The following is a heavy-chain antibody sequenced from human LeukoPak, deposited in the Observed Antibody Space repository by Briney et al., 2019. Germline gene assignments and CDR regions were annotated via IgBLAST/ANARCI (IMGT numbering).Heavy chain of an antibody. CDR3: ARFLTGYYFFDY. CDR2: VYYSGST. CDR1: GGSISSGDYY. D-gene: IGHD3-9*01. Sequence: PSQTLSLTCTVSGGSISSGDYYWSWIRQPPGKGLEWIANVYYSGSTNYNPSLKSRVTISVDTSKNQFSLKLSSMTAADTAVYYCARFLTGYYFFDYWGQGTLVTVSS. J-gene: IGHJ4*02. V-gene: IGHV4-61*08.